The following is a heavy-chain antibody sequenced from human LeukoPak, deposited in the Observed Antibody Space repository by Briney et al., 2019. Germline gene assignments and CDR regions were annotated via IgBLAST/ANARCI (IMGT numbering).Heavy chain of an antibody. J-gene: IGHJ3*02. CDR2: LYPGDAET. D-gene: IGHD1-26*01. V-gene: IGHV5-51*01. CDR1: GYTFTSYW. Sequence: GESLKISCQGSGYTFTSYWIGWVRQMPGKGLAWMGILYPGDAETRYSPSFQSQVTISADKSISTAYLQWTSLKASDTAMYYCATTLYSGIYGDAFDIWGQGKMVTVSA. CDR3: ATTLYSGIYGDAFDI.